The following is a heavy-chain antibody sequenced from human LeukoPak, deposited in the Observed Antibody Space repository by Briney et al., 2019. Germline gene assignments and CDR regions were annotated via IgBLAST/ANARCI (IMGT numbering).Heavy chain of an antibody. D-gene: IGHD3-3*01. V-gene: IGHV4-59*01. CDR2: IYFSGST. CDR1: GGSIRSYH. J-gene: IGHJ4*02. CDR3: ARSYDTNFDY. Sequence: SETLSLTCTVSGGSIRSYHWSWIRQPPGKGLEWIGYIYFSGSTSYNPSLKSRVTISVDRSKNQFSLKLSSVAAADTAVYYCARSYDTNFDYWGQGTLVTVSS.